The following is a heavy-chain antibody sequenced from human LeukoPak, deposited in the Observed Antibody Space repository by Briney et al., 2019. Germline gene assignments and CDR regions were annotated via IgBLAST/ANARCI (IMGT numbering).Heavy chain of an antibody. CDR1: GGTFSSYA. V-gene: IGHV1-69*04. CDR2: IIPILGIA. CDR3: ATSTDYGYFYYFDY. Sequence: ASVKVSCKASGGTFSSYAISWVRQAPGQGLEWMGRIIPILGIANYARKFQGRVTITADKSTSTAYMELSSLRSEDTAVYYCATSTDYGYFYYFDYWGQGTLVTVSS. J-gene: IGHJ4*02. D-gene: IGHD4-17*01.